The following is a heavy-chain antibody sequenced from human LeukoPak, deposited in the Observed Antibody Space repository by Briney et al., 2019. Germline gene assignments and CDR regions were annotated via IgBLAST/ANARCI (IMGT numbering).Heavy chain of an antibody. Sequence: GGSLRLSCAASGFAFSSYWMSWVRQAPGKGLEWVANIKQDGSEKYYVDSVKGRFTISRDNAKNSLYLQMNSLRAEDTAVYYCAREVVIKTHYYYYMDVWGKGTTVTVSS. J-gene: IGHJ6*03. V-gene: IGHV3-7*01. CDR2: IKQDGSEK. CDR1: GFAFSSYW. D-gene: IGHD3-22*01. CDR3: AREVVIKTHYYYYMDV.